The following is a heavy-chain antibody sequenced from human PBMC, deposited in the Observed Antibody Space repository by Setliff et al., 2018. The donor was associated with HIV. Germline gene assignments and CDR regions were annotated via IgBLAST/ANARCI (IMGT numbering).Heavy chain of an antibody. J-gene: IGHJ3*02. D-gene: IGHD2-2*01. CDR2: INPNSGGT. CDR3: ASDIAVIPAASQVGGFDI. Sequence: ASVKVSCKASGYTFTDYYIHWVRQAPGQGLEWMGRINPNSGGTNCAQKFQGRVTITRDTSISTTYMELSRLTSDDTAVYYCASDIAVIPAASQVGGFDIWGQGTMVTVSS. CDR1: GYTFTDYY. V-gene: IGHV1-2*06.